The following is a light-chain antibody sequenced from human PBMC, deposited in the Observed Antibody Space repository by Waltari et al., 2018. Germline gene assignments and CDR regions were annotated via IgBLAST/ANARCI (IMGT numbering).Light chain of an antibody. J-gene: IGLJ3*02. Sequence: LVLTQSPSASASPGASVKLTCTLSSGYSSTVIAWLQQQPGKGPRCLMKVNSDGSHRKGDDIPDRFSASNSGTEYYLTISSLQSEDEADYYCQTGGHGTWVFGGGTKLTVL. CDR3: QTGGHGTWV. CDR1: SGYSSTV. V-gene: IGLV4-69*01. CDR2: VNSDGSH.